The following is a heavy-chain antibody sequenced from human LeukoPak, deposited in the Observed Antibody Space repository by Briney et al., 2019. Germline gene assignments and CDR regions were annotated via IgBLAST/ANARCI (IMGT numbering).Heavy chain of an antibody. CDR2: ISYDGSNK. CDR1: GFTFSSYG. J-gene: IGHJ4*02. V-gene: IGHV3-33*05. Sequence: GGSLRLSCAASGFTFSSYGMHWVRQAPGKGLEWVAVISYDGSNKYYADSVKGRFTISRDNAKNSLYLQMNSLRAEDTAVYYCARPDSGSYYVYWGQGTLVTVSS. D-gene: IGHD1-26*01. CDR3: ARPDSGSYYVY.